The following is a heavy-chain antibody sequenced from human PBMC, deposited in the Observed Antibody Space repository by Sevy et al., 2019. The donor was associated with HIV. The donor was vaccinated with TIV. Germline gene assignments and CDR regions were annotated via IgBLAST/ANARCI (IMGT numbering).Heavy chain of an antibody. CDR1: GLTFTYAW. J-gene: IGHJ6*02. V-gene: IGHV3-15*01. CDR3: ATDPIIVLLMTYGKDV. D-gene: IGHD2-8*01. Sequence: GGSLRLSCAASGLTFTYAWMSWVRQAPGKGLEWLGRIKSRPDGGTTDYAAPVKGRLTISRDDSKNTLFLQMNSLKMEDTAVYYCATDPIIVLLMTYGKDVWGQGTTVTVAS. CDR2: IKSRPDGGTT.